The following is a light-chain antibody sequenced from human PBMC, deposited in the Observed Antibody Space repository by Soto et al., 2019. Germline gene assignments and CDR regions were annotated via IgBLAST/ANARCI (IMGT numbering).Light chain of an antibody. CDR2: LGS. J-gene: IGKJ2*01. Sequence: VMTQSPLSLPVTPGEPASISCRSSQSLLHRNGKNYLDWYLQKPGQSPQLLIYLGSNRASGVPDRFSGSESGTDFTLKISRVEAEDVGVYYCMQALQTPSFGQGTKLEIK. V-gene: IGKV2-28*01. CDR1: QSLLHRNGKNY. CDR3: MQALQTPS.